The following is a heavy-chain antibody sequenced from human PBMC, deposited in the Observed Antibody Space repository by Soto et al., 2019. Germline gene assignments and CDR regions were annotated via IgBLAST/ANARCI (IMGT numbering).Heavy chain of an antibody. V-gene: IGHV3-11*06. CDR1: GFTFSDYY. D-gene: IGHD3-3*02. J-gene: IGHJ6*02. CDR3: ATISPADYYYGMDV. CDR2: ISSSSSYT. Sequence: GGSLRLSCAASGFTFSDYYMSWIRQAPGKGLEWVSYISSSSSYTNYADSVKGRFTISRDNAKNSLYLQMNSLRAEDTAVYYCATISPADYYYGMDVWGQGTTVTVSS.